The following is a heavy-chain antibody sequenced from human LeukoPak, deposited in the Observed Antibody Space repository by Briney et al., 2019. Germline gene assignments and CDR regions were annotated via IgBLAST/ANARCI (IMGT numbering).Heavy chain of an antibody. D-gene: IGHD6-6*01. CDR1: GGSISSHY. CDR3: ARESSSSYFDY. J-gene: IGHJ4*02. V-gene: IGHV4-59*11. Sequence: IPSETLSLTCTVSGGSISSHYWSWIRQPPGKGLEWIGYTYYSGSTNYNPSLKSRVTISVDTSKNQFSLKLSSVTAADTAVYYCARESSSSYFDYWGQGTLVTVSS. CDR2: TYYSGST.